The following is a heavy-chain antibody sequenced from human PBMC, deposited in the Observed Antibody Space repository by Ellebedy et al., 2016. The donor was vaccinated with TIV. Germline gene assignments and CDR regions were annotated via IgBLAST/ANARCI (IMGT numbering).Heavy chain of an antibody. V-gene: IGHV3-33*01. CDR1: GFTFSGYG. CDR3: ARELRGGNSAPDY. Sequence: PGGSLRLSCAASGFTFSGYGMHWVRQAPGKGLEWVALIWYDGSNKDCADSVKGRFTISRDNSKNTVYLQMNSLRAEDTAVYYCARELRGGNSAPDYWGQGTLVTVSS. CDR2: IWYDGSNK. J-gene: IGHJ4*02. D-gene: IGHD4-23*01.